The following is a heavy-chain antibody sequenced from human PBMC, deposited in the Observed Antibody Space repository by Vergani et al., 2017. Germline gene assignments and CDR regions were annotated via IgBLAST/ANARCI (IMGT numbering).Heavy chain of an antibody. CDR3: ATKSCGTPGCQIGYFRE. Sequence: QVHLVESGGGVVQPGRSLRLSCVVSGFTSSYYGMHWVRQAPGKGLEWVAVISYDGTQKYYADSVKGRFPISRDNSKSTLYLQMKSLRTEDTAVYYCATKSCGTPGCQIGYFREWGQGTLVTVSS. CDR1: GFTSSYYG. J-gene: IGHJ1*01. D-gene: IGHD1-1*01. CDR2: ISYDGTQK. V-gene: IGHV3-30*03.